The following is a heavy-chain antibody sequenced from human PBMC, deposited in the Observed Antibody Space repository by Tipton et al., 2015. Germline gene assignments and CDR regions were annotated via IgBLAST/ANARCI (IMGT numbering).Heavy chain of an antibody. J-gene: IGHJ4*02. D-gene: IGHD3-16*02. V-gene: IGHV4-59*08. CDR3: ARGVSDFVWGNYRYLYFDY. CDR1: GDSISSYY. Sequence: TLSLTCTVSGDSISSYYWSWIRQPPGKGLEWIGYIYYSGFTNYNPSLKSRVTISVDTSKNQFSLRLSSVTAADTAVYYCARGVSDFVWGNYRYLYFDYWGQGTLVTVSS. CDR2: IYYSGFT.